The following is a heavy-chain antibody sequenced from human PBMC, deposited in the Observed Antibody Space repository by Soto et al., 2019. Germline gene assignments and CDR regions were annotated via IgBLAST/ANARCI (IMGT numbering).Heavy chain of an antibody. D-gene: IGHD3-10*01. CDR1: GYTFTSYG. Sequence: QVQLVQSGAEVKKPGASVKVSCKASGYTFTSYGISWVRQAPGQGLEWMGWISAYNGNTNYAQKLQGRVTMTTDTSTSPGYMELRSLRSDDKAVYFCAAGPPPVEWFGELSIDYWGQGTLVTVSS. J-gene: IGHJ4*02. V-gene: IGHV1-18*01. CDR3: AAGPPPVEWFGELSIDY. CDR2: ISAYNGNT.